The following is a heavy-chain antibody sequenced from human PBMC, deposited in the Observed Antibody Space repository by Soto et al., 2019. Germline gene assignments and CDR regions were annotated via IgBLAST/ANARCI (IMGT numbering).Heavy chain of an antibody. D-gene: IGHD6-13*01. V-gene: IGHV4-31*03. Sequence: SETLSLTCTVSGGSISSGGYYWSWIRQHPGKGLEWIGYIYYSGSTYYNPSLKSRVTISVDTSKNQFSLKLSSVTAADTAVYYCARASSSWPGGYYFDYWGQGTLVTVSS. CDR2: IYYSGST. CDR3: ARASSSWPGGYYFDY. J-gene: IGHJ4*02. CDR1: GGSISSGGYY.